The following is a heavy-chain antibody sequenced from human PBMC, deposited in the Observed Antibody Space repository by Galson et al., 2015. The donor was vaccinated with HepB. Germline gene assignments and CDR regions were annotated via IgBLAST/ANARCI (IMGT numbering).Heavy chain of an antibody. CDR1: GFSLSTSGMC. Sequence: PALVKPTQTLTLTCTFSGFSLSTSGMCVSWIRQPPGKALEWLARIDWDDDKYYSTSLKTRLTISKDTSKNQVVLTMTNMDPVDTATYYCARISPSSGWRRPYYFDYWGQGTLVTVSS. CDR2: IDWDDDK. D-gene: IGHD6-19*01. CDR3: ARISPSSGWRRPYYFDY. J-gene: IGHJ4*02. V-gene: IGHV2-70*11.